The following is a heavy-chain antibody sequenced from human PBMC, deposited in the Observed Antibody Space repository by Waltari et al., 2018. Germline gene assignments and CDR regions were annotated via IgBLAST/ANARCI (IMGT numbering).Heavy chain of an antibody. D-gene: IGHD1-26*01. J-gene: IGHJ4*02. CDR3: AREPAGGYLPFDY. CDR1: GGSVSSGSYY. Sequence: QVQLQESGPGLVKPSETLSLTCTVSGGSVSSGSYYWSWIRQPPGKGLEWIGYIYYSGSTISNPSLKSRVTISVDTSKNQFSLKLSSVTAADTAVYYCAREPAGGYLPFDYWGQGTLVTVSS. V-gene: IGHV4-61*01. CDR2: IYYSGST.